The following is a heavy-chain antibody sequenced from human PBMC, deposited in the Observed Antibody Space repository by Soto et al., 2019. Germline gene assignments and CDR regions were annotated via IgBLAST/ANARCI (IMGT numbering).Heavy chain of an antibody. J-gene: IGHJ4*02. CDR3: AKPWPLERRVPHFDY. D-gene: IGHD1-1*01. Sequence: PGGSLRLSCAASGFTFSSYAMSWVRQAPGKGLEWVSAISGSGGSTYYADTVKGRFTISRDNSNNTLYLQMNSLRAEDTAVYYCAKPWPLERRVPHFDYWGQGTLVTVSS. CDR1: GFTFSSYA. CDR2: ISGSGGST. V-gene: IGHV3-23*01.